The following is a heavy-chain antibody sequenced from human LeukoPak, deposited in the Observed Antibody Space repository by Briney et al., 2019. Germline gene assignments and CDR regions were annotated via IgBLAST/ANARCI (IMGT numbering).Heavy chain of an antibody. D-gene: IGHD6-19*01. V-gene: IGHV3-30*18. CDR3: AKLDSSGWSRPFDY. J-gene: IGHJ4*02. CDR2: MSHDGSNK. Sequence: GRSLRLSCAASGFTFSSYAMHWVRQAPGKGLEWVAVMSHDGSNKYYGDSVKGRFTISRDNSKNTLYLQMSSLRAEDTAVYYCAKLDSSGWSRPFDYWGQGTLVTVSS. CDR1: GFTFSSYA.